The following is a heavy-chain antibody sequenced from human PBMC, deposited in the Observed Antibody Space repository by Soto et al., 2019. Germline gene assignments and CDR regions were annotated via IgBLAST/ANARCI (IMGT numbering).Heavy chain of an antibody. Sequence: GGSLRLSCAASGFTFSGYGMHWVRQAPGKGLEWVAITRHDGSNTYYADSVRGRFTISRDNSNKTLYLQMDSLRAEDTAVYYCARDGVGATTFFGYFDYWGQGTLVTVSS. V-gene: IGHV3-30*02. D-gene: IGHD1-26*01. CDR2: TRHDGSNT. J-gene: IGHJ4*02. CDR3: ARDGVGATTFFGYFDY. CDR1: GFTFSGYG.